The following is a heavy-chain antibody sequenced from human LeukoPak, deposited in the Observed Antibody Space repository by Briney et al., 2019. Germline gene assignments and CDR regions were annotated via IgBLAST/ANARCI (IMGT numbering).Heavy chain of an antibody. V-gene: IGHV3-53*04. Sequence: PSETLSLTCTVSGDSISSSYWSWIRQPPGKGLEWVSIIYSGSATYNADFVKGRFTISRHNSKNTLYLEMNNLSPEDTAVYYCARGRGLSEKRHGDLLYYYYAMDVWGQGTTVTVSS. CDR3: ARGRGLSEKRHGDLLYYYYAMDV. CDR2: IYSGSAT. CDR1: GDSISSSY. J-gene: IGHJ6*02. D-gene: IGHD2-21*02.